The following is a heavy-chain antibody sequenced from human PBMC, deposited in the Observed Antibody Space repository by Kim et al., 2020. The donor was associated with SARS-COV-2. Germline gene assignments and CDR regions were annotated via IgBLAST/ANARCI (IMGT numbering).Heavy chain of an antibody. D-gene: IGHD3-16*01. CDR3: FRGRDWYREAD. Sequence: SETLSLTCTVSGGSISGYYGTWVRQPPGQGLEWLGCYSRGSYNTPPLSSRATISVDTSKNHSSLMLSSVTAADTAVYYWFRGRDWYREADWGQGSLVTVSS. V-gene: IGHV4-59*01. CDR2: YSRGS. CDR1: GGSISGYY. J-gene: IGHJ4*02.